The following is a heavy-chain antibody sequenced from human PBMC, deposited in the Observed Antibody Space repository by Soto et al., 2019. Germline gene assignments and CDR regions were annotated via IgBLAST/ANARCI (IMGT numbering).Heavy chain of an antibody. Sequence: EMQLLESGGGLVQPGESLRLSCAASGFTFLNYAMTWVRQAPGKGLEWVSTISDDGGSAYYADSVRGQLTISRDNSKNTLYLHMNSLTVGDTAVYYCAKDWYWSNWYDPWGHGTLVTVSS. CDR1: GFTFLNYA. CDR2: ISDDGGSA. D-gene: IGHD2-8*02. J-gene: IGHJ5*02. CDR3: AKDWYWSNWYDP. V-gene: IGHV3-23*01.